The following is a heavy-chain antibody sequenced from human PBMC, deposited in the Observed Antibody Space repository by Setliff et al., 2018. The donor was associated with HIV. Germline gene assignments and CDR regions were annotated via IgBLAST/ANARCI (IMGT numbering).Heavy chain of an antibody. J-gene: IGHJ4*02. CDR2: IYHSGST. D-gene: IGHD2-21*02. V-gene: IGHV4-38-2*01. CDR1: SYSISSGYY. CDR3: ARLSGDYYYFDY. Sequence: SETLSLTCAVSSYSISSGYYWGWIRQPPGKGLEWIGNIYHSGSTYYNPSLKSRVTISLGTSKNQFSLKLTSVTAADTAVYYCARLSGDYYYFDYWGQGTLVTVSS.